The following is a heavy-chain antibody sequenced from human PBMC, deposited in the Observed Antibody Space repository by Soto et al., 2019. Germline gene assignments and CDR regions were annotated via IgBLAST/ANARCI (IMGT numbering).Heavy chain of an antibody. CDR1: GFTFSSYA. V-gene: IGHV3-30-3*01. D-gene: IGHD3-22*01. J-gene: IGHJ4*02. CDR2: ISYDGSDK. CDR3: ARDYYKYYDSSGYSRPPAY. Sequence: GGSLRLSCAASGFTFSSYAMHWVRQAPGKGLEWVALISYDGSDKDYADSVKGRFTISRDNSRNTLFLQMNSLRAEDTAVYYCARDYYKYYDSSGYSRPPAYGGKGTLVTVSS.